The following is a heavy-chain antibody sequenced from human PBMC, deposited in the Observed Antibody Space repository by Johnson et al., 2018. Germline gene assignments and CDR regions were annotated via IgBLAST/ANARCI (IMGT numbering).Heavy chain of an antibody. Sequence: QVQLQESGPGLVKPSETLSLTCTVSGGSFSSYYWSWIRQPPGTGLEWIGYIYYSGSTNYNPSLKSRFTITLDTSTNQFSLKLSSVTAADTAGYYLARGSGSYPYYYYYMDVWGKGTTVTVSS. CDR2: IYYSGST. J-gene: IGHJ6*03. CDR3: ARGSGSYPYYYYYMDV. CDR1: GGSFSSYY. D-gene: IGHD1-26*01. V-gene: IGHV4-59*01.